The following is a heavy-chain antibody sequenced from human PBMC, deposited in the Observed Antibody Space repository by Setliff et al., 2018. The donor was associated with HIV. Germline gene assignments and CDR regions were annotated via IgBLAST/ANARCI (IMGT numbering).Heavy chain of an antibody. Sequence: KPSETLSLTCAVSGGSISSDNWWTWVRQPPGKGLEWIGEVYHGEYTNYNASLKSRVSMSVDKSKNQFSLTLTSVTAADTAVYYCARGHCSGTNCYGVDYYGMDVWGQGTTVTVSS. CDR2: VYHGEYT. D-gene: IGHD2-2*01. CDR3: ARGHCSGTNCYGVDYYGMDV. V-gene: IGHV4-4*02. CDR1: GGSISSDNW. J-gene: IGHJ6*02.